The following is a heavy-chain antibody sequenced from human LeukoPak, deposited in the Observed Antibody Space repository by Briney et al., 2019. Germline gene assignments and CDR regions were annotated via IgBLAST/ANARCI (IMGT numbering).Heavy chain of an antibody. J-gene: IGHJ4*02. CDR3: ANRMGDLNY. CDR1: GYTFTDSC. V-gene: IGHV1-2*02. D-gene: IGHD2-21*02. Sequence: ASVKVSCKTSGYTFTDSCMYWVRQAPGEGLEWMGWINPNSGGTNYAQKFQGRVTMTRDTSISTAYMELSSLTSDDTAVYYCANRMGDLNYWGQGPLVTVSS. CDR2: INPNSGGT.